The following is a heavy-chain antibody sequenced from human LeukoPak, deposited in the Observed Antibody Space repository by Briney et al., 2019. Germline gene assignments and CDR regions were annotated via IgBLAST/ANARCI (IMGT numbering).Heavy chain of an antibody. J-gene: IGHJ3*02. CDR3: ANGRSRDIVVVPAAMGDAFDI. CDR2: IRYDGSNK. CDR1: RFTFRNYA. Sequence: PGGSLRLSCVGSRFTFRNYAMHWVRQSPGRGLEWLAFIRYDGSNKYYADSVKGRFTISRDNSKNTLYLQMNSLRAEDTAVYYCANGRSRDIVVVPAAMGDAFDIWGQGTMVTVSS. D-gene: IGHD2-2*01. V-gene: IGHV3-30*02.